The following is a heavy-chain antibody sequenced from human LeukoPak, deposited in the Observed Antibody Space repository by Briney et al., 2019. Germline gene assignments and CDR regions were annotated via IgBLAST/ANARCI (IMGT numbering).Heavy chain of an antibody. D-gene: IGHD4-17*01. CDR3: ARTYYGDYVGFDP. V-gene: IGHV5-51*01. CDR2: IYPGDSQT. Sequence: GESLKISCKGSGYSFSNYWIGWVRQMPGKGLEWMGIIYPGDSQTRYSPSFQGQVTISADKSINTAYLQWSSLKASDTAMYYCARTYYGDYVGFDPWGQGTLVTVSS. J-gene: IGHJ5*02. CDR1: GYSFSNYW.